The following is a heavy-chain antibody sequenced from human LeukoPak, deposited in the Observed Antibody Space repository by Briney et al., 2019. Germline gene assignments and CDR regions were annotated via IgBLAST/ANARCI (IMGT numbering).Heavy chain of an antibody. V-gene: IGHV4-38-2*01. Sequence: SETLSLTCAVSGYSISSGYYWGWIRQPPGKGLDWIASTYHSGSSYYNPSLKSRVTISVDTSKNQFSLRLSSVTAADTAVYYCAKQGPTVVTHFDTWGQGTLVTVSS. CDR1: GYSISSGYY. D-gene: IGHD4-23*01. CDR2: TYHSGSS. CDR3: AKQGPTVVTHFDT. J-gene: IGHJ4*02.